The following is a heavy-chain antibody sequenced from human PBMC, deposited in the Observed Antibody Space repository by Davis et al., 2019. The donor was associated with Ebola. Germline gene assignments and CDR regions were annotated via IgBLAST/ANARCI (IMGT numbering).Heavy chain of an antibody. V-gene: IGHV3-49*04. J-gene: IGHJ5*02. CDR1: GFNFGEYA. D-gene: IGHD2-15*01. Sequence: GASLIISCTASGFNFGEYALTWVRQTPRKGLEWVGFIRNKAYGGTTEYAASVKGRFTISRDDSKSIAYLQMNSLKTEDTAVYYCTRERYCSGGSCSGWFDPWGQGTLVTVSS. CDR3: TRERYCSGGSCSGWFDP. CDR2: IRNKAYGGTT.